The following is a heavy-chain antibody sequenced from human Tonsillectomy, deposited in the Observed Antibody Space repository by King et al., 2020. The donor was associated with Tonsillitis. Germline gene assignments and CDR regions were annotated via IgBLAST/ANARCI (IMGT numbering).Heavy chain of an antibody. CDR2: IYPGDSGT. V-gene: IGHV5-51*01. CDR1: GYTFTNYW. J-gene: IGHJ4*02. Sequence: VQLVESGAEVKKPGESLRISCKGSGYTFTNYWIGWVRQVPGKGLECMGIIYPGDSGTEYSPSFHGQVTISADKSISTAYLQWSSLKASDSGLYYCARRDASGYYYFDSWGPGTLVTVSS. CDR3: ARRDASGYYYFDS. D-gene: IGHD5-12*01.